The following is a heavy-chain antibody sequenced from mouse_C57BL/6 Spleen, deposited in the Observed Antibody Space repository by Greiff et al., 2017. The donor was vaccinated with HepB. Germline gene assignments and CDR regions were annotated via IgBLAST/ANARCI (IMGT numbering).Heavy chain of an antibody. CDR2: ISSGGSYT. J-gene: IGHJ1*03. D-gene: IGHD1-1*01. V-gene: IGHV5-6*02. CDR3: ARHTVVERGGYFDV. CDR1: GFTFSSYG. Sequence: EVKLVESGGDLVKPGGSLKLSCAASGFTFSSYGMSWVRQTPDKRLEWVATISSGGSYTYYPDSVKGRFTISRDNDKNTLYLQMSSLKSEDTAMYYCARHTVVERGGYFDVWGTGTTVTVSS.